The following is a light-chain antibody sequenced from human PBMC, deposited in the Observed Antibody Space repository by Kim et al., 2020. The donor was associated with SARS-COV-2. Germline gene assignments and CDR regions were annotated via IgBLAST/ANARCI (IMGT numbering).Light chain of an antibody. CDR1: QDISNN. V-gene: IGKV1-33*01. CDR2: DAT. CDR3: QQYDNSVIT. J-gene: IGKJ4*01. Sequence: SSVGDRVTITCQANQDISNNLNWYQQKPGKAPKVLIYDATIVETGVPSRFSGSRSGTDFIFTINSLQPEDFATYYCQQYDNSVITFGGGTKVDIK.